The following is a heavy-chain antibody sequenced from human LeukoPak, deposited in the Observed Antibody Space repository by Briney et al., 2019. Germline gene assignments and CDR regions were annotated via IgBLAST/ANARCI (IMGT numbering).Heavy chain of an antibody. J-gene: IGHJ1*01. Sequence: PSETLSLTCTVSGGSISSYYWSWIRQPPGKGLEWIGEINHSGSTNYNPSLKSRVTISVDTSKNQFSLKLSSVTAADTAVYYCARRNRYFDWFTLGYFQHWGQGTLVTVSS. CDR2: INHSGST. D-gene: IGHD3-9*01. CDR3: ARRNRYFDWFTLGYFQH. CDR1: GGSISSYY. V-gene: IGHV4-34*01.